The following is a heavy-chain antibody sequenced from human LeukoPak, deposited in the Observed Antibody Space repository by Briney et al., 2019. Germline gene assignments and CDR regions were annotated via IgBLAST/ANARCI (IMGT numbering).Heavy chain of an antibody. CDR2: INSDGSST. J-gene: IGHJ5*02. CDR1: GFTFSSYW. CDR3: ARDWATRGENWFDP. Sequence: PGGSLRLSCAASGFTFSSYWMHWVRQAPGKGLVWVSRINSDGSSTSYADSVKGRFTISRDNAKNTLYLQMNSLRVEDTAVYYCARDWATRGENWFDPWGQGTLVTVSS. V-gene: IGHV3-74*01. D-gene: IGHD3-16*01.